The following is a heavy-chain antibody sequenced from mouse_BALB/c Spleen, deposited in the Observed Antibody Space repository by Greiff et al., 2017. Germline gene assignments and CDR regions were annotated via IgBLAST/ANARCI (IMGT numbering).Heavy chain of an antibody. CDR2: INPNNGGT. J-gene: IGHJ2*01. V-gene: IGHV1-18*01. CDR3: ARRGYGNPGY. D-gene: IGHD2-1*01. CDR1: GYTFTDYN. Sequence: EVQLQQSGPELVKPGASVKIPCKASGYTFTDYNMDWVKQSHGKSLEWIGDINPNNGGTIYNQKFKGKATMTVDKSSSTAYMQLSSLTSEDSAVYYCARRGYGNPGYWGQGTTLTVSS.